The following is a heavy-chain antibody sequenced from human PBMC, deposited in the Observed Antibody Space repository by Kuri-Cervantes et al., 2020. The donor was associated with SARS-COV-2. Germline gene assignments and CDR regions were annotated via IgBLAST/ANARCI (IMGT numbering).Heavy chain of an antibody. Sequence: ESLKISCAVYGGSFSGYYWGWIRQPPGKGLEWIGEINHSGSTNYNPSLKSRVTISVDTSKNQFSLKLSSVTAADTAVYYCARGRRYSLPGGLDYWGQGTLVTVSS. CDR3: ARGRRYSLPGGLDY. CDR2: INHSGST. J-gene: IGHJ4*02. D-gene: IGHD3-9*01. CDR1: GGSFSGYY. V-gene: IGHV4-34*01.